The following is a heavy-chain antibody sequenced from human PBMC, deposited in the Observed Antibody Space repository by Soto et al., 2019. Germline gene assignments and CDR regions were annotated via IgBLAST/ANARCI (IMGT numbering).Heavy chain of an antibody. CDR3: ARYDTFDY. J-gene: IGHJ4*02. Sequence: EVQLVESGGGLVQPGGSLKLSCAASGFDFSGTAIHWVRQISGNRLEWVGRIRSEAHSFATGYAASVKGRFTISRDDSKNMAYLQMKSLKTEDTAVYYCARYDTFDYWGQGIQVTVTS. CDR2: IRSEAHSFAT. V-gene: IGHV3-73*02. CDR1: GFDFSGTA. D-gene: IGHD1-1*01.